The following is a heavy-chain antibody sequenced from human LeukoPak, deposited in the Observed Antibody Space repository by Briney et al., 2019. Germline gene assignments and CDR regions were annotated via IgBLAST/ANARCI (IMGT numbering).Heavy chain of an antibody. J-gene: IGHJ4*02. CDR3: AKHYDFWSGYFDY. Sequence: SGGSLRLSCAASGVTFSSYAMSWVRQAPGKGLDWVSAISGSGGSTYYADSVKGRFTISRDNSKNTLYLQMNSLRAEDTAVYYCAKHYDFWSGYFDYWGQGTLVTVSS. CDR2: ISGSGGST. V-gene: IGHV3-23*01. D-gene: IGHD3-3*01. CDR1: GVTFSSYA.